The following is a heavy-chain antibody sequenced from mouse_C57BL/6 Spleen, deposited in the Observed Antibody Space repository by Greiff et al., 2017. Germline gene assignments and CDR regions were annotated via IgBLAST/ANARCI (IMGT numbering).Heavy chain of an antibody. Sequence: EVKLVESGGGLVQPGGSLSLSCAASGFTFTDYYMSWVRQPPGKALEWLGFIRNKADGYTTEYSASVKGRFTISRDNSQSILYLQMNALRAEDSATYYCARTALSYGNYCFAYWGQGTLVTVS. CDR1: GFTFTDYY. CDR3: ARTALSYGNYCFAY. J-gene: IGHJ3*01. V-gene: IGHV7-3*01. CDR2: IRNKADGYTT. D-gene: IGHD2-1*01.